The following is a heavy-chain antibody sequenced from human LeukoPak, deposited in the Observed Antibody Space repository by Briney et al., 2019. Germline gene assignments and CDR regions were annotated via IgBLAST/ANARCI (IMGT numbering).Heavy chain of an antibody. CDR3: ARDEGCYDSSGYDY. V-gene: IGHV1-18*01. CDR1: GYTFTSYG. Sequence: VASVNVSCKASGYTFTSYGISWVRQAPGQGLEWMGWISAYNGNTNYAQKLQGRVTMTTDTSTSTAYMELRSLRSDDTAVYYCARDEGCYDSSGYDYWGQGTLVTVAS. D-gene: IGHD3-22*01. CDR2: ISAYNGNT. J-gene: IGHJ4*02.